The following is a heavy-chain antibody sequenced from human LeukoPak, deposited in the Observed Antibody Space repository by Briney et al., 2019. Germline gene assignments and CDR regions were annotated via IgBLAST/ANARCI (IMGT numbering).Heavy chain of an antibody. J-gene: IGHJ4*02. Sequence: GGSLTLSCVGSGLSLGNYWMDWVRQAPGKGLEWVANIRKEGGDRHYVDSVKGRFTISRDNAKNSVYLQMHRLRAEDTAVYYCARDAFGDFSYWGQGILVTVSS. D-gene: IGHD3-10*01. CDR3: ARDAFGDFSY. CDR1: GLSLGNYW. V-gene: IGHV3-7*01. CDR2: IRKEGGDR.